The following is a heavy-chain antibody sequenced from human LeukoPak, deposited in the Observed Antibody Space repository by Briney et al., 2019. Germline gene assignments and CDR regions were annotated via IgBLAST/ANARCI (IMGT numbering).Heavy chain of an antibody. CDR3: ARDLNGVAGDFNF. D-gene: IGHD6-19*01. V-gene: IGHV1-2*02. Sequence: ASVKVSCKASGYTFTGNYMHWVRQAPGQGLEWIGWILPDSGGTKYAQNFQGRGTMTRDTSIITAYMELTGLRPDDTAVYYCARDLNGVAGDFNFWGQGTLVTVSS. J-gene: IGHJ4*02. CDR2: ILPDSGGT. CDR1: GYTFTGNY.